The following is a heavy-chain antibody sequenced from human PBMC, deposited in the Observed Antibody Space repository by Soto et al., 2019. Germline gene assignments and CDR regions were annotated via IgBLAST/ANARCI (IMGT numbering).Heavy chain of an antibody. CDR1: GGSIISGGYS. D-gene: IGHD6-13*01. CDR3: ARGWRLYSSSWRFDY. CDR2: IYYSGST. J-gene: IGHJ4*02. V-gene: IGHV4-61*08. Sequence: SETLSLTCAVSGGSIISGGYSWILIRQPPGKGLEWIGYIYYSGSTNYNPSLKSRVTISVDTSKNQFSLKLSSVTAADTAVYYCARGWRLYSSSWRFDYWGQGTLVTVPQ.